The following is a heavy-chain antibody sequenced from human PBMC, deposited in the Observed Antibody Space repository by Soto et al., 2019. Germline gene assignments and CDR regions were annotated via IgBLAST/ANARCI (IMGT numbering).Heavy chain of an antibody. J-gene: IGHJ4*02. CDR3: ARGQDYGDYHFDY. CDR1: GYTFTSYA. D-gene: IGHD4-17*01. CDR2: INAGNGNT. Sequence: QVQLVQSGAEVKKPGASVKVSCKASGYTFTSYAMHWVRQAPGQRLEWMGWINAGNGNTKYSQKFQGRVTITRDTSASTAYMELSSLRSEDTAVYYCARGQDYGDYHFDYWGEGTLVTVSS. V-gene: IGHV1-3*01.